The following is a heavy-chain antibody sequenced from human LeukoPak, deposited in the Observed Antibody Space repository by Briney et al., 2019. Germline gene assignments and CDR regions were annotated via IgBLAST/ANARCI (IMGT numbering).Heavy chain of an antibody. CDR2: ISAYNGNT. Sequence: ASVKVSCKASGYTFTSYGVSWVRQAPGQGLEWMGWISAYNGNTNYAQKLQGRVTMTTDTSTSTAYMELRSLRSDDTAVYYCARDTPVQLERRRGYYYMDVWGKGTTVTVSS. D-gene: IGHD1-1*01. V-gene: IGHV1-18*01. CDR1: GYTFTSYG. J-gene: IGHJ6*03. CDR3: ARDTPVQLERRRGYYYMDV.